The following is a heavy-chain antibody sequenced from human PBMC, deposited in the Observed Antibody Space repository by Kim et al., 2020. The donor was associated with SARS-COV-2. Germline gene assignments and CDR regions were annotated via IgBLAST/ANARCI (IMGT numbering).Heavy chain of an antibody. CDR3: VRDGRPGIWVPALDS. V-gene: IGHV3-48*01. D-gene: IGHD2-2*01. CDR1: GFTFSDYR. J-gene: IGHJ5*01. Sequence: GGSLRLSCAAFGFTFSDYRMNWVRQAPGKGLEWLSFISNDDSGIYYADSVRGRFTVSRDDAKNSLYLQMNSLTVDDTAVYYCVRDGRPGIWVPALDSLG. CDR2: ISNDDSGI.